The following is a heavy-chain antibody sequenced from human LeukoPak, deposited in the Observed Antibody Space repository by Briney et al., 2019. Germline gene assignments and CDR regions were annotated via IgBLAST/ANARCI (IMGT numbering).Heavy chain of an antibody. V-gene: IGHV4-39*01. Sequence: SPSETLSLTCTVSGGSISSSSYYWGWIRQPPGKGLEWIGSIYYSGSTYYNPSLKSRVTISVDTSKNQFSLKLSSVTAADTAVYYCATRVEWELLSDALDIWGQRTMVTVSS. CDR2: IYYSGST. CDR1: GGSISSSSYY. CDR3: ATRVEWELLSDALDI. D-gene: IGHD1-26*01. J-gene: IGHJ3*02.